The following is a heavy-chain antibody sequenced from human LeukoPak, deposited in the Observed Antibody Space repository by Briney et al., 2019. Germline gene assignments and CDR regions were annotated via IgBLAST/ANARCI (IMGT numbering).Heavy chain of an antibody. V-gene: IGHV3-23*01. CDR2: ISGSGGST. Sequence: PGGSLRLSCAASGFTFSSYAMSWVRQAPGKGLEWVSAISGSGGSTYYADSVKGRFTISRDNSKNTLYLQMNSLRAEDTAVYYCAKGVGLRWWELLDAFDIWGQGTMVTVSS. CDR1: GFTFSSYA. J-gene: IGHJ3*02. D-gene: IGHD1-26*01. CDR3: AKGVGLRWWELLDAFDI.